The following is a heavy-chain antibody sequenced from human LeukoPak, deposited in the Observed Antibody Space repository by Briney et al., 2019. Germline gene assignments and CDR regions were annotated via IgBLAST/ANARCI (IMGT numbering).Heavy chain of an antibody. Sequence: SETLSLTCTVSGGSISTYYWSWIRQPPGKGLVWIAYIYYSGSTNYNPSLKSRVTISVDTSKNQFSLKLSSVTAADTAVYYCARSPGGSYFGYWGQGTLVTVSS. V-gene: IGHV4-59*01. J-gene: IGHJ4*02. D-gene: IGHD1-26*01. CDR3: ARSPGGSYFGY. CDR2: IYYSGST. CDR1: GGSISTYY.